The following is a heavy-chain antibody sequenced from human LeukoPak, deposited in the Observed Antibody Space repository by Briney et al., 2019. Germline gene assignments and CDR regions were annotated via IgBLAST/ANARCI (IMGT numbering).Heavy chain of an antibody. CDR2: ISNSGGST. V-gene: IGHV3-23*01. CDR3: AKIGAYGDYKYAFDF. CDR1: GLTFSSYA. Sequence: GGSLRLSCAASGLTFSSYAMSWVRQAPGKGLEWVSSISNSGGSTYYADSVQGRFTIPRDNSKNTLYLQINSLGAEDTAIYYCAKIGAYGDYKYAFDFWGQGTVVTVSS. J-gene: IGHJ3*01. D-gene: IGHD4-17*01.